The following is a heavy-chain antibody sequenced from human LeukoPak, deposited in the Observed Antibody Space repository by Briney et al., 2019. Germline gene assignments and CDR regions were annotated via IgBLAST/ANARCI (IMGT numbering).Heavy chain of an antibody. CDR3: AGTSVRGVIGY. CDR2: IYYSGST. J-gene: IGHJ4*02. D-gene: IGHD3-10*01. Sequence: SETLSLTCIVSGGSISSSSYYWGWIRQPPGKGLEWIGSIYYSGSTFYNPSLKSRVTISVDTSKNQFSLKLSSVTAADTAVYYCAGTSVRGVIGYWGQGTLVTVSS. CDR1: GGSISSSSYY. V-gene: IGHV4-39*01.